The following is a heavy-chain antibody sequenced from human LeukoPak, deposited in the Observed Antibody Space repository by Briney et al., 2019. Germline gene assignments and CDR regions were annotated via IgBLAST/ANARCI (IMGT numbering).Heavy chain of an antibody. CDR3: ARESAGYCTNGVCYLFDY. D-gene: IGHD2-8*01. V-gene: IGHV3-48*03. CDR2: ISSSGSTI. CDR1: GFTFSSYE. Sequence: PGGSLRLSCAASGFTFSSYEMNWVRQAPGKGLEWVSYISSSGSTIYYADSVKGRFTISRDNAKNSLYLQRNSLRAEDTAVYYCARESAGYCTNGVCYLFDYWGQGTLVTVSS. J-gene: IGHJ4*02.